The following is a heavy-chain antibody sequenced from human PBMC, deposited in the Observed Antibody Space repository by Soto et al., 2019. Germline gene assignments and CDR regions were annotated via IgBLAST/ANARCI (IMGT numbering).Heavy chain of an antibody. J-gene: IGHJ5*02. D-gene: IGHD1-1*01. CDR3: ASHDPGARFDP. V-gene: IGHV1-2*02. CDR2: INPNNGAR. Sequence: QVQLVQSGAEVKKPGASVKVSCKAPRYIFTAYFMHWVRQAPGQGLEWMGWINPNNGARHSGLSLQGRVTMTRDTSISTAYMELSSLRSDDTAVYYCASHDPGARFDPWGQGTLVIVSS. CDR1: RYIFTAYF.